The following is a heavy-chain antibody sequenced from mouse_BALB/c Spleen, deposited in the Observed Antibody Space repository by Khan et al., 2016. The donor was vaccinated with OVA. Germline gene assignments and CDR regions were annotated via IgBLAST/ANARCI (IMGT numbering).Heavy chain of an antibody. J-gene: IGHJ3*01. Sequence: VQLKQSGPGLVKPSQSLSLTCTVTGYSITSEYAWNWNRQFPGNKLEWMGYINYSGNTRFNPSLKSRTSITRDTSKNQFFLQLNSVTTEDTATYYCARKDYYDYDPFPYWGQGTLVTVSA. CDR1: GYSITSEYA. D-gene: IGHD2-4*01. CDR2: INYSGNT. V-gene: IGHV3-2*02. CDR3: ARKDYYDYDPFPY.